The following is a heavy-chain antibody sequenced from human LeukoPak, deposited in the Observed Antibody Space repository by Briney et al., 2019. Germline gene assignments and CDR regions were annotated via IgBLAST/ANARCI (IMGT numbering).Heavy chain of an antibody. CDR3: ARDSGYSSSPGDY. CDR1: GGTFSSYA. J-gene: IGHJ4*02. CDR2: IIPIFGKA. D-gene: IGHD6-6*01. V-gene: IGHV1-69*04. Sequence: SVKVSCKASGGTFSSYAISWVRQAPGQGLEWMGRIIPIFGKANYAQKFQGRVTITADKSTSTAYMELSSLRSEDTAVYYCARDSGYSSSPGDYWGQGTLVTVSS.